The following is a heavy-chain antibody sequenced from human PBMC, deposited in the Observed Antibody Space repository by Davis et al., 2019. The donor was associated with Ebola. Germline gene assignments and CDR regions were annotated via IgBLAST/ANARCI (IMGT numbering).Heavy chain of an antibody. CDR2: IIPIFGTA. J-gene: IGHJ6*02. CDR3: ARDNGVVVSDGMDV. D-gene: IGHD3-22*01. V-gene: IGHV1-69*13. CDR1: GGTFSSYA. Sequence: SVKVSCKASGGTFSSYAISWVRQAPGQGLEWMGGIIPIFGTANYAQKFQGRVTITADESTSTAYMELSSLRSEDTAVYYCARDNGVVVSDGMDVWGQGTTVTVSS.